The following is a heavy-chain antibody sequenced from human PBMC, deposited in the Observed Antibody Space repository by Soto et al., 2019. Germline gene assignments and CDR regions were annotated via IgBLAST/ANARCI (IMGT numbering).Heavy chain of an antibody. D-gene: IGHD3-3*01. V-gene: IGHV1-18*04. CDR3: ARAPDFWSGYYYRLDV. J-gene: IGHJ6*02. Sequence: QVQLVQSGAEVKKPGASVKVSCKASGYTFTSYGISWVRQAPGQGLEWMGWISAYNGNTNYAQKLQGRVTMTTDTSTSTAYLELRSLRFYDPGVYYCARAPDFWSGYYYRLDVWGQGTTVTVSS. CDR1: GYTFTSYG. CDR2: ISAYNGNT.